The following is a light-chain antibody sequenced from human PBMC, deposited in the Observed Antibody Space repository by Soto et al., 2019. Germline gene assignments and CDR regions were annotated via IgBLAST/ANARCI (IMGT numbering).Light chain of an antibody. Sequence: QSVLTQPASVSGSPGQSITISCTGTSSDVGSYNLVSWYQQHPGKAPKLMIYEGSKRPSGVSNRFSGSKSGNTASLTISGLQAEDEADYYCCSYADSNTYVVFGGGTKVTVL. CDR2: EGS. J-gene: IGLJ2*01. V-gene: IGLV2-23*01. CDR1: SSDVGSYNL. CDR3: CSYADSNTYVV.